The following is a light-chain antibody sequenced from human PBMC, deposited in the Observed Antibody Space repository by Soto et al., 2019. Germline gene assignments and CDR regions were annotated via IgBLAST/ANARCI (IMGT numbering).Light chain of an antibody. J-gene: IGKJ4*01. CDR3: QQYDDLPLT. Sequence: DIQMTQSPSSLSASVGDRVTITCQASQDIINYLNWYQQKPGKAPKLLIYDAFKLQTGVPARFSGDGSGTYFTFTINNLQPEDIATYYCQQYDDLPLTFGGGTKVEIK. V-gene: IGKV1-33*01. CDR1: QDIINY. CDR2: DAF.